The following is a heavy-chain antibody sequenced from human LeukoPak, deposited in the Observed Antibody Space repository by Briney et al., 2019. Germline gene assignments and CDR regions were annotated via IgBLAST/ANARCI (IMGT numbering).Heavy chain of an antibody. D-gene: IGHD3-22*01. CDR1: TFTXSA. Sequence: TFTXSAMQWVRQARGQRLEWIGWIVVGSGNTNYAQKFQERVTITRDMSTSTAYMELSSLRSEDTAVYYCAAGYDSSGYSLRDYYYYGMDVWGQGTTVTVSS. CDR2: IVVGSGNT. CDR3: AAGYDSSGYSLRDYYYYGMDV. J-gene: IGHJ6*02. V-gene: IGHV1-58*02.